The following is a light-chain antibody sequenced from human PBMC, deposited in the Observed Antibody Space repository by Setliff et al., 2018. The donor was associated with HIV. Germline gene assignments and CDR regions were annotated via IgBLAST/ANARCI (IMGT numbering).Light chain of an antibody. V-gene: IGLV2-14*03. CDR3: SSYSINNLYV. Sequence: QSALTQPASVSGSPGQSITISCTGTSSDIGSSNFVSWYQQHPGKAPKAMIYNVDKRPSGVSNRFSGSKSGNTASLTISGLQTEDEADYYCSSYSINNLYVFATGTKV. CDR2: NVD. CDR1: SSDIGSSNF. J-gene: IGLJ1*01.